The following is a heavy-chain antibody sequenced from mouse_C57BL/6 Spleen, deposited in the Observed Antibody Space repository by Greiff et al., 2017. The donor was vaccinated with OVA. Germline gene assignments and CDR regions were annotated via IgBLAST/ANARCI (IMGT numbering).Heavy chain of an antibody. J-gene: IGHJ4*01. CDR1: GFSLTSYG. CDR3: ASYGGYAMDY. D-gene: IGHD1-1*01. CDR2: IWSGGST. V-gene: IGHV2-2*01. Sequence: VKLMESGPGLVQPSQSLSITCTVSGFSLTSYGVHWVRQSPGKGLEWLGVIWSGGSTDYNAAFISSLSISKDNSKSQVFFKMNSLQADDTAIYYCASYGGYAMDYWGQGTSVTVSS.